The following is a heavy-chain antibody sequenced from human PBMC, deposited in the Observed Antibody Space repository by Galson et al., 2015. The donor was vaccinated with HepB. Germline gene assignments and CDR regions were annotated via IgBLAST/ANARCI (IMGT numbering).Heavy chain of an antibody. J-gene: IGHJ6*03. Sequence: SVKVSCKASGYTFTSYGISWVRQAPGQGLEWMGWISAYNGNTNYAQKLQGRVTMTTDTSTSTAYMELRSLRSDDTAVYYCARDSIPEYYDFWSGYYTGGFYYYMDVWGKGTTVTVSS. D-gene: IGHD3-3*01. CDR3: ARDSIPEYYDFWSGYYTGGFYYYMDV. V-gene: IGHV1-18*01. CDR2: ISAYNGNT. CDR1: GYTFTSYG.